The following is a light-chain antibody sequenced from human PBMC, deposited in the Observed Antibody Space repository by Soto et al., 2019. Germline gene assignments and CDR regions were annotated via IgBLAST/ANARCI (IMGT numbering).Light chain of an antibody. CDR1: QSLLHSNGYNY. CDR3: MQTLQTRVT. Sequence: VMTQSPLSLPVTPGEPASISCRSSQSLLHSNGYNYLDRYLQKPGQSPQLLIYLGSNRATGVPARFSGSGSGTDFTLKLSRVEAEDVGVYYCMQTLQTRVTFGQGTRLAIK. CDR2: LGS. V-gene: IGKV2-28*01. J-gene: IGKJ5*01.